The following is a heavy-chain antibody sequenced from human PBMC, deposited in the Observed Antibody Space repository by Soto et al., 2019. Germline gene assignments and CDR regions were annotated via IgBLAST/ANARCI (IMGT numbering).Heavy chain of an antibody. Sequence: GASVKVSCKASGGTFSSYAISWVRQAPGQGLEWMGGIIPIFGTANYAQKFQGRVTITADESTSTAYMELSSLRSEDTAVYYCARDNYYDSRGSFDYWGQGTLVTVSS. J-gene: IGHJ4*02. D-gene: IGHD3-22*01. V-gene: IGHV1-69*13. CDR1: GGTFSSYA. CDR3: ARDNYYDSRGSFDY. CDR2: IIPIFGTA.